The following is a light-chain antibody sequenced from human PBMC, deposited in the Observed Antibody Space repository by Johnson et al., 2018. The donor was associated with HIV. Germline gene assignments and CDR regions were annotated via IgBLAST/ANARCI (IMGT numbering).Light chain of an antibody. CDR2: DNN. CDR1: SSNIGNNY. Sequence: LTQPPSVSAAPGQKVTISCSGSSSNIGNNYVSWYQQLPGTAPKLLIYDNNKRPSGIPDRFSGSKSGTSATLGITGLQTGDEADYYCGTWDSSLRGVFGTGTKFTVL. V-gene: IGLV1-51*01. CDR3: GTWDSSLRGV. J-gene: IGLJ1*01.